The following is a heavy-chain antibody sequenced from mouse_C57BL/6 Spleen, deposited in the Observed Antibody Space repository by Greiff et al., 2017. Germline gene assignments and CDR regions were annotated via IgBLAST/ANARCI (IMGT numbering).Heavy chain of an antibody. CDR2: IDPSDSYT. D-gene: IGHD1-1*01. Sequence: QVQLQQPGAELVKPGASVKLSCKASGYTFTSYWMQWVKQRPGQGLEWIGEIDPSDSYTNYNQKFKGKATLTVDTSSNTAYMQLSSLTSEDSAVYYCASKVATGVDYWGQGTSVTVSS. CDR1: GYTFTSYW. V-gene: IGHV1-50*01. J-gene: IGHJ4*01. CDR3: ASKVATGVDY.